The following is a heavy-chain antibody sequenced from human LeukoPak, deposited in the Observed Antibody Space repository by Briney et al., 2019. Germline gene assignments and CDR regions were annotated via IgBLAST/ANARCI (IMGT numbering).Heavy chain of an antibody. CDR1: GFTFSSYA. CDR3: AKHLYYYDSSGYFY. V-gene: IGHV3-23*01. CDR2: ISGSGGST. Sequence: GSLRLSCTDSGFTFSSYAMSWVRQATGKGLEWVSAISGSGGSTYYADSVKGRFTISRDNSKNTLYLQMNSLRAEDTAVYYCAKHLYYYDSSGYFYWGQGTLVTVSS. D-gene: IGHD3-22*01. J-gene: IGHJ4*02.